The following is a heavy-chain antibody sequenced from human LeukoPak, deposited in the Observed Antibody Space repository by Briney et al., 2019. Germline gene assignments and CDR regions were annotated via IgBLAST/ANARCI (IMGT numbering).Heavy chain of an antibody. CDR3: ARGENWFDP. Sequence: SETLSLTCAVYGGSFSGYYWSWIRQPPGKGLEWIGEINHSGSTNYNPSLKSRVTITVDTSKNQFSLKLSSVTAADTAVYYCARGENWFDPWGQGTLVTVSS. CDR1: GGSFSGYY. J-gene: IGHJ5*02. CDR2: INHSGST. V-gene: IGHV4-34*01.